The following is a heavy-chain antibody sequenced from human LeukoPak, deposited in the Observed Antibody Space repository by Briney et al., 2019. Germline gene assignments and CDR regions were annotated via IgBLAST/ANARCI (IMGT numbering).Heavy chain of an antibody. J-gene: IGHJ4*02. D-gene: IGHD6-19*01. V-gene: IGHV3-53*01. CDR1: GFTVSSNY. CDR2: IYSGGST. Sequence: GGSLRLSCAASGFTVSSNYMSWVRQAPGKGLEGVSVIYSGGSTSYADSVKGRFTISRDNSKNTLYLQMNSLRAEDTAVYYCASSSRRALDYWGQGTLVTVSS. CDR3: ASSSRRALDY.